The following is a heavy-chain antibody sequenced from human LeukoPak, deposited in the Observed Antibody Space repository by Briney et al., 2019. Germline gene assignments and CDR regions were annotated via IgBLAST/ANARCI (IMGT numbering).Heavy chain of an antibody. CDR1: GGSISSGGYY. CDR2: IYYSGST. Sequence: SETLSLTCTVSGGSISSGGYYWSWIRQHPGKGLEWIGYIYYSGSTYYNPSLKSRVTISVDTSKNQFSLKLSSVTAADTAVYYCARSTQQTWIQLWTHFDYWGRGTLVTVSS. V-gene: IGHV4-31*03. J-gene: IGHJ4*02. CDR3: ARSTQQTWIQLWTHFDY. D-gene: IGHD5-18*01.